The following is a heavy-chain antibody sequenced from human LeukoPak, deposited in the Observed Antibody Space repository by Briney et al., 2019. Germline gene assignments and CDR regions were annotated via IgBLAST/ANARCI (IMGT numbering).Heavy chain of an antibody. Sequence: PSETLSLTCTVSGGSISSSSYYWGWIRQPPGKGLEWIGSINLSGHTYYNPSLKSRVTISVDTSKNQFSLKLSSVTAADTAVYYCARQVATKGEWAFDIWGQGTMVTASS. CDR2: INLSGHT. V-gene: IGHV4-39*07. CDR3: ARQVATKGEWAFDI. D-gene: IGHD5-12*01. CDR1: GGSISSSSYY. J-gene: IGHJ3*02.